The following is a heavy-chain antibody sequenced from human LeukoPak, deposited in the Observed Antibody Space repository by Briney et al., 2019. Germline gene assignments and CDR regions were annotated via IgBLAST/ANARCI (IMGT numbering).Heavy chain of an antibody. Sequence: ASVKVSCKASGYTFTNYDINWVRQAPGEGPEWMGWINSNSGNTGYAQKFQGRVAMTRNTAISTAYMELSSLKSEDTAVYYCARGGYNGYDFGGVGLDPWGQGTLVTVSS. V-gene: IGHV1-8*01. D-gene: IGHD5-12*01. CDR1: GYTFTNYD. CDR2: INSNSGNT. CDR3: ARGGYNGYDFGGVGLDP. J-gene: IGHJ5*02.